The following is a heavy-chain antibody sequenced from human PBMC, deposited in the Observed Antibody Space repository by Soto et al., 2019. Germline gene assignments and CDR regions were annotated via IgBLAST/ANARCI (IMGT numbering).Heavy chain of an antibody. CDR2: ISYDGSNK. CDR1: GFTFSSYG. J-gene: IGHJ5*02. Sequence: GGSLRLSCAASGFTFSSYGMHWVRQAPGKGLEWVAVISYDGSNKYYADSVKGRFTISRDNSKNTLYLQMNSLRAEDTAVYYCAKVGCSSTSCYSNWFDPWGQGTLVTVSS. CDR3: AKVGCSSTSCYSNWFDP. V-gene: IGHV3-30*18. D-gene: IGHD2-2*02.